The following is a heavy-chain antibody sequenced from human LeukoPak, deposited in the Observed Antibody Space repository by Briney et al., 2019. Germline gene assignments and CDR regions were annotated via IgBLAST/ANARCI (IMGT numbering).Heavy chain of an antibody. CDR1: GYSFTNYW. CDR2: IYPGDSDT. CDR3: ARHIWSHEVGSSSEY. Sequence: GESLKISCKGSGYSFTNYWIGWVRQMPGRGLEWMGTIYPGDSDTRYSPSFQGQVTISADKSISTAYLQWSSLRASDTAMYYCARHIWSHEVGSSSEYWGQGTLVTVSS. J-gene: IGHJ4*02. D-gene: IGHD6-6*01. V-gene: IGHV5-51*01.